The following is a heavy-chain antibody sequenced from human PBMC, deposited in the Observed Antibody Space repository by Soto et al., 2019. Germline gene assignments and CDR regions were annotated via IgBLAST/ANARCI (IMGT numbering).Heavy chain of an antibody. J-gene: IGHJ4*02. CDR3: ARVDDYVWGSFRP. CDR1: GYTFTTHG. Sequence: ASVKVSCKASGYTFTTHGVSWVRQAPGQGLEWMGWISPYNGKTTYAQKVQGRVTMTTDTSTSTAYMELRGLRSDDTAVYYCARVDDYVWGSFRPWGQGTQVTVSS. V-gene: IGHV1-18*04. CDR2: ISPYNGKT. D-gene: IGHD3-16*02.